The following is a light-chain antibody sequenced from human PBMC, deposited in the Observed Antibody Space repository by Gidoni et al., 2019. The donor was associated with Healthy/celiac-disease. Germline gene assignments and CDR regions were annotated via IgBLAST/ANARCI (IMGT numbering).Light chain of an antibody. Sequence: DIQMTQSPSTLSASVGDRVTITCRASQSISSWLTWYKQKPVKAPKLLIYDASSLESGVPSRFSGSGSGTEFTLTISSLQPYDFATYYCQQYNSYLYTFGQGTKLEIK. CDR2: DAS. CDR3: QQYNSYLYT. CDR1: QSISSW. J-gene: IGKJ2*01. V-gene: IGKV1-5*01.